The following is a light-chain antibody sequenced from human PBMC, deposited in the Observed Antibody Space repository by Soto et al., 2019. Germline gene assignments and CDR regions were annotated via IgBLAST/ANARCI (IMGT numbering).Light chain of an antibody. V-gene: IGLV2-14*03. Sequence: QSALTQPASVSGSPGQSITISCTGTSSDVGAYNYVSWYQQHPGKVPKLLIYDVSYRPSGVSDRFSGSKSGNTASLTISGLQAEDEADYYCNSYTSTSTHVFGTGTKVTVL. CDR1: SSDVGAYNY. CDR3: NSYTSTSTHV. CDR2: DVS. J-gene: IGLJ1*01.